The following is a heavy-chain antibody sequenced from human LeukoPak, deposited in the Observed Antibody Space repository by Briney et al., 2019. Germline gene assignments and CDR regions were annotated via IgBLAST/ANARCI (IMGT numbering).Heavy chain of an antibody. CDR2: IYYSGST. J-gene: IGHJ4*02. Sequence: SETLSLTCAVSGGSFSGYYWSWIRQPPGKGLEWIGSIYYSGSTYYNPSLKSRVTISVDTSKNQFSLKLSSVTAADTAVYYCARVDSSGYHSDYWGQGTLVTVSS. D-gene: IGHD3-22*01. V-gene: IGHV4-34*01. CDR1: GGSFSGYY. CDR3: ARVDSSGYHSDY.